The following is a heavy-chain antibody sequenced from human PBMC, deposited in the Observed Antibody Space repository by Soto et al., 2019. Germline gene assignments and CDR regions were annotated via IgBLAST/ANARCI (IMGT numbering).Heavy chain of an antibody. Sequence: QEQLVESGGGVVQPGRSLRLSCAASGFTFSSYGMHWVRQAPGKGLEWVAVISYDGSNKYYVDSVKGRFTISRDNSKNTLYLQMNSLRAEDTAVYSCAKGSTAMTYFDYWGQGTLVTVSS. V-gene: IGHV3-30*18. CDR3: AKGSTAMTYFDY. CDR2: ISYDGSNK. D-gene: IGHD5-18*01. CDR1: GFTFSSYG. J-gene: IGHJ4*02.